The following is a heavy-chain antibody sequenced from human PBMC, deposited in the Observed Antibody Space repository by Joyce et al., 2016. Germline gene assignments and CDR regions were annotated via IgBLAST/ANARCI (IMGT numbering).Heavy chain of an antibody. CDR1: GILFSSKE. CDR3: TTPSCAN. J-gene: IGHJ4*02. D-gene: IGHD2-2*01. Sequence: EVHLVESGGGLVQPGGSLRLSCAASGILFSSKEMNWVRQAPGKGLEWISSINRDDIRIHYADSVRGRFTISRDNARNSLYLEMNYLRVEDTAIYYCTTPSCANWGQGSLVTVSS. V-gene: IGHV3-48*03. CDR2: INRDDIRI.